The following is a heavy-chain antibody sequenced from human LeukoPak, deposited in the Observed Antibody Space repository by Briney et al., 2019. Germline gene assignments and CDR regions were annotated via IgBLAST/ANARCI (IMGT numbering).Heavy chain of an antibody. V-gene: IGHV3-23*01. CDR3: ARDMSGSFPNWFDP. J-gene: IGHJ5*02. CDR2: ICGSDGKT. D-gene: IGHD1-26*01. CDR1: GFTFSSYA. Sequence: GGSLRLSCAASGFTFSSYAMSWVRQAPGKGLEWVSSICGSDGKTYYTDSVKGPFTISRDISKNTLYLQMNSLRAEDTAIYFCARDMSGSFPNWFDPWGQGTLVTVSS.